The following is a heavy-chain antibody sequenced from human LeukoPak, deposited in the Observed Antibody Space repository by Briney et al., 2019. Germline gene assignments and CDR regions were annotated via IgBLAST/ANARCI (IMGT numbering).Heavy chain of an antibody. V-gene: IGHV1-69-2*01. D-gene: IGHD4-17*01. CDR2: VDPEDGET. CDR3: ATLGYGYGDKPFDY. CDR1: GYTFTDYY. Sequence: GASVKVSCKASGYTFTDYYMHWVQQAPGKGLEWMGRVDPEDGETIYAEKFQGRVTITADTSTDTAYMELSSLRSEDTAVYYCATLGYGYGDKPFDYWGQGTLVTVSS. J-gene: IGHJ4*02.